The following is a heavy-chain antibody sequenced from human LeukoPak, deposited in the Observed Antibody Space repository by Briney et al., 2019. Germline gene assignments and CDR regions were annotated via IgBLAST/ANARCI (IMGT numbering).Heavy chain of an antibody. D-gene: IGHD1-26*01. J-gene: IGHJ4*02. CDR2: INPNSGGT. CDR1: GYTFTGYY. V-gene: IGHV1-2*02. Sequence: ETSVKVSCKASGYTFTGYYTHWVRQAPGQGLEWMGWINPNSGGTNYAQKFQGRVTMTRDTSISTAYMELSRLRSDDTAVYYCARELRTRGVGANLGYWGQGTLVTVSS. CDR3: ARELRTRGVGANLGY.